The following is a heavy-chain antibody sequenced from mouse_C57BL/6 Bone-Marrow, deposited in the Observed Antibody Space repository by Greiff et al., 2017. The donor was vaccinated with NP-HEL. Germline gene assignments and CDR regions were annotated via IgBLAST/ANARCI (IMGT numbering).Heavy chain of an antibody. CDR1: GFSFNTYA. V-gene: IGHV10-1*01. CDR2: IRSKSNNYAT. Sequence: DVQLVESGGGLVQPKGSLKLSCAASGFSFNTYAMNWVRQAPGKGLEWVARIRSKSNNYATYYADSVKDRFTISRDDSESMLYLQMNNLKTEDTAMYYCVRRYYYAMDYWGQGTSVTVSS. CDR3: VRRYYYAMDY. J-gene: IGHJ4*01.